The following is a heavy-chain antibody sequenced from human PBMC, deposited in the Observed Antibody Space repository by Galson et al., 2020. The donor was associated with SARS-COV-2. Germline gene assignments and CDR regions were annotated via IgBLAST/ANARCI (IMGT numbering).Heavy chain of an antibody. Sequence: GESLKISCKGSGYSFASYWIVWVRQMPGKGLEWMGIIYPGDSDTKYRPSFQGQVTISADTSISTAYLQWSSLKASDTAMYYCARRAGTYSGWYFDLWGRGTLVTVSS. CDR2: IYPGDSDT. CDR3: ARRAGTYSGWYFDL. D-gene: IGHD1-26*01. CDR1: GYSFASYW. J-gene: IGHJ2*01. V-gene: IGHV5-51*01.